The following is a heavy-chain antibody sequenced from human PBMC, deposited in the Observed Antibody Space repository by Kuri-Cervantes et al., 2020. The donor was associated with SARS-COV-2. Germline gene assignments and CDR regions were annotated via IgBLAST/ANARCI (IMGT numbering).Heavy chain of an antibody. V-gene: IGHV4-59*01. D-gene: IGHD6-13*01. Sequence: GSLRLSCTVSGGSISSYYWSWIRQPPGKGLEWIGYIYYSGSTNYNPSLKSRVTISVDTSKNQFSLKLSSVTAADTAVYYCARERHSSSWYNGWFDPWGQGTLVTVSS. CDR3: ARERHSSSWYNGWFDP. J-gene: IGHJ5*02. CDR1: GGSISSYY. CDR2: IYYSGST.